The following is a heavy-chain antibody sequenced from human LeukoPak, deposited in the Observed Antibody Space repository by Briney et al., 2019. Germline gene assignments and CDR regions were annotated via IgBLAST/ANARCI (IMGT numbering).Heavy chain of an antibody. CDR2: ISSGSRYI. Sequence: GGSLRLPCAASGFTFSDYYMSWIRQAPGKGLEWVSYISSGSRYIDYADSVEGRFTISRDNAKNSVYLQMTSLRAEDTAVYYCTRDQSGSGFNSDYWGQGTLVTVSS. V-gene: IGHV3-11*05. J-gene: IGHJ4*02. CDR3: TRDQSGSGFNSDY. CDR1: GFTFSDYY. D-gene: IGHD5-24*01.